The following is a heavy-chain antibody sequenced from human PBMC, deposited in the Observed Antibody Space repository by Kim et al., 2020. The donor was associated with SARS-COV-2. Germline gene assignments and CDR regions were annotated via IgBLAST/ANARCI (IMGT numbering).Heavy chain of an antibody. J-gene: IGHJ3*02. V-gene: IGHV4-39*01. D-gene: IGHD3-22*01. CDR2: INYSGNT. CDR3: ARSPMRVVVITLFAFD. Sequence: SETLSLTCTVSGGSMSSSLFYWGWVRQAPGKGLEWIGSINYSGNTYYNPSLKSRVTISVDTSKNQFSLKLTPVAAADTAVYYCARSPMRVVVITLFAFD. CDR1: GGSMSSSLFY.